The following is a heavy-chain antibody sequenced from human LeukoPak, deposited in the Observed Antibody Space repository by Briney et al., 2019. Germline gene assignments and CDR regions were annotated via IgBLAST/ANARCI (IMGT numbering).Heavy chain of an antibody. V-gene: IGHV4-59*08. CDR2: IYYSGST. CDR1: GGSFSGYY. D-gene: IGHD3-10*01. CDR3: ASMVRGVNLH. Sequence: PSETLSLTCAVYGGSFSGYYWSWIRQPPGKGLEWIGYIYYSGSTNYNPSLKSRVTISVDTSKNQFSLKLSSVTAADTAVYYCASMVRGVNLHWGQGTLVTVSS. J-gene: IGHJ4*02.